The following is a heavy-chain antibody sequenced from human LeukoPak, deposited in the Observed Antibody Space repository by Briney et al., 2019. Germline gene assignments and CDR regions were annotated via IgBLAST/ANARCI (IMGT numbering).Heavy chain of an antibody. D-gene: IGHD6-13*01. CDR2: IKDDGSGK. V-gene: IGHV3-7*01. CDR3: ARVGYSSSWSPSDY. CDR1: GFTFSNYW. Sequence: PPGGSLRLSCAASGFTFSNYWMSWVRQAPGKGLEWVANIKDDGSGKYYVDSLKGRFTISRDNAKNSLYLQMNSLRAEDTAVYYCARVGYSSSWSPSDYWGQGALVTVSS. J-gene: IGHJ4*02.